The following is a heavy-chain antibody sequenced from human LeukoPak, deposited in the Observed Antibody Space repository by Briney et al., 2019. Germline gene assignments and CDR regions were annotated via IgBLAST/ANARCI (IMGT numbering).Heavy chain of an antibody. V-gene: IGHV3-23*01. J-gene: IGHJ5*02. D-gene: IGHD3-22*01. Sequence: GGSLRLSCAASGFSFRTYAMSWVRQAPGKGLEWVSAISDNSGRTCYADSVKGRFTISRDNSKNTLFVQMNSLRAEDTAVYYCAREYDSSWPSWGQGTLVTVSS. CDR2: ISDNSGRT. CDR3: AREYDSSWPS. CDR1: GFSFRTYA.